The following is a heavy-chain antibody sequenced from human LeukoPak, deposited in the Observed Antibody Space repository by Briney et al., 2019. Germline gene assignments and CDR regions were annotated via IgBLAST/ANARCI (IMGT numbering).Heavy chain of an antibody. V-gene: IGHV4-34*01. J-gene: IGHJ6*03. D-gene: IGHD2-21*02. CDR3: ARSWVGDYYYYYYMDV. Sequence: SETLSLTCAVYGGSFSGYYWSWIRQPRGKGLEWIGEINYSGSTNYNPSLKSRVTISVDTSKNQFSLKLSSVTAADTAVYYCARSWVGDYYYYYYMDVWGKGTTVTVSS. CDR2: INYSGST. CDR1: GGSFSGYY.